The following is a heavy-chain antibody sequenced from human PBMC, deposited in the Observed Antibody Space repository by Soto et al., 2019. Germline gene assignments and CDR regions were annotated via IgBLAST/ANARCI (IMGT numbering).Heavy chain of an antibody. CDR3: ARHGVILTTVTTSRPYYYYGMDV. Sequence: PGESLKISCKGSGYSFTSYWISWVRQMPGKGLEWMGRIDPSDSYTNYSPSFQGHVTISADKSISTAYLQWSSLKASDTAMYYCARHGVILTTVTTSRPYYYYGMDVWGQGTTVTVSS. J-gene: IGHJ6*02. CDR1: GYSFTSYW. CDR2: IDPSDSYT. D-gene: IGHD4-17*01. V-gene: IGHV5-10-1*01.